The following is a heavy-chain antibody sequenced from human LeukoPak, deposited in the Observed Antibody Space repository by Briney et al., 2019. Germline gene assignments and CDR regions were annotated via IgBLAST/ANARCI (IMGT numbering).Heavy chain of an antibody. J-gene: IGHJ4*02. V-gene: IGHV3-23*01. D-gene: IGHD3-10*01. CDR1: GFTFSSYG. Sequence: PGGSLRLSCAASGFTFSSYGMSWVRQAPGKGLEWVSAISGSGGSTYYADSVKGRFTISRDNSKNTLYLQMNSLRAEDTAVYYCAKDFITMVRGVNCFDYWGQGTLVTVSS. CDR2: ISGSGGST. CDR3: AKDFITMVRGVNCFDY.